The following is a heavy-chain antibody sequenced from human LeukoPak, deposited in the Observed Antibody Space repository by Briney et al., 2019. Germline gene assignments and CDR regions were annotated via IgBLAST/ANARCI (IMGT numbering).Heavy chain of an antibody. D-gene: IGHD5-24*01. CDR2: MSGSGGST. Sequence: GGSLRLSCAASGFTFSSYVMSWVRQAPGKGLEWVSAMSGSGGSTYYADSVRGRFTISRDNSKNTLYLQMNSLRAEDTAVYYCAKDRRVGYNPGDNWFDPWGQGTLVIVSS. J-gene: IGHJ5*02. CDR1: GFTFSSYV. CDR3: AKDRRVGYNPGDNWFDP. V-gene: IGHV3-23*01.